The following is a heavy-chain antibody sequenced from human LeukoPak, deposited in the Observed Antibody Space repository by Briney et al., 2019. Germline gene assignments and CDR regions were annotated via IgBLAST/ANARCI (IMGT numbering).Heavy chain of an antibody. Sequence: GESLKISCKGSGYSFTSYWIGWVRQMPGKGLKWMGIIYPGDSDTRYSPSFQGQVTISADKSISTAYLQWSSLKASDTAMYYCARLSYYYDSSGPNWFDPWGQGTLVTVSS. CDR2: IYPGDSDT. CDR3: ARLSYYYDSSGPNWFDP. CDR1: GYSFTSYW. D-gene: IGHD3-22*01. V-gene: IGHV5-51*01. J-gene: IGHJ5*02.